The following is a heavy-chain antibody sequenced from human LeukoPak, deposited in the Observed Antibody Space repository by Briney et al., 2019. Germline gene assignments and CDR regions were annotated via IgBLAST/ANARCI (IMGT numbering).Heavy chain of an antibody. V-gene: IGHV1-2*02. CDR2: INPDSGGT. J-gene: IGHJ4*02. CDR1: GYRFIGYY. Sequence: GASVKVSCKASGYRFIGYYVHWVRQAPGQGLEWMGWINPDSGGTNFAQRFQGRATLTRDTSISTAYMELSRLTSDDTAVYYCARDAISWGIIDYWGQGTLVTVSS. CDR3: ARDAISWGIIDY. D-gene: IGHD3-16*01.